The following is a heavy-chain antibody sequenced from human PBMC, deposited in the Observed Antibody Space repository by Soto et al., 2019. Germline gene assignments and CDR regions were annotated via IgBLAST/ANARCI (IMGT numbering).Heavy chain of an antibody. CDR3: ARVEYCSGGSCYSEGPLDY. CDR1: GFTFSSYW. D-gene: IGHD2-15*01. CDR2: IKQDGSEK. V-gene: IGHV3-7*01. J-gene: IGHJ4*02. Sequence: PGGSLRLSCAASGFTFSSYWMIWVRQAPGKGLEWVANIKQDGSEKYYVDSVKGRFTISRDNAKNSLHLQMNSLRAEDTAVYYCARVEYCSGGSCYSEGPLDYWGQGTLVTVSS.